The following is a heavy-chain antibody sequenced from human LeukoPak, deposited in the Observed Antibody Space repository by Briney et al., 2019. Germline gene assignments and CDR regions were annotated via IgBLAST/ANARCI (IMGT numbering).Heavy chain of an antibody. Sequence: GGSLRLSCAASGFTFSNAWMSWVRQAPGKGLEWVGRIKSKTDGGTTDYAAPVKGRFTISRDDSKNTLYLQMNSLKTEDTAVYYCTTYSTTVTTTYFYYYYMDVWGKGTTVTISS. CDR1: GFTFSNAW. V-gene: IGHV3-15*01. CDR2: IKSKTDGGTT. CDR3: TTYSTTVTTTYFYYYYMDV. J-gene: IGHJ6*03. D-gene: IGHD4-17*01.